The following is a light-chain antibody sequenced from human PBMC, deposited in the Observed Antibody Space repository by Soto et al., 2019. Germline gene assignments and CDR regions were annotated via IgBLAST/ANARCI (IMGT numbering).Light chain of an antibody. V-gene: IGLV2-14*03. J-gene: IGLJ1*01. CDR1: SSDIGSYDH. Sequence: QSVLTQPASVSGSPGQSITISCSGTSSDIGSYDHVAWYQQFPGKSRKLIFYAVSDRPSGVSDRFSGSKSGSSASLTISGLHTEDEADYYCSSYTDRQSYLFGTGTKVTV. CDR3: SSYTDRQSYL. CDR2: AVS.